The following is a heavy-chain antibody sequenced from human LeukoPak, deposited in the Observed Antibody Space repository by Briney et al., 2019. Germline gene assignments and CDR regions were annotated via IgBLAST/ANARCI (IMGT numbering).Heavy chain of an antibody. J-gene: IGHJ4*02. Sequence: SQTLSLTCTVSGGSISSGSYYWSWIRQPAGKGLEWIGRIYTSGSTNYNPSLKSRVTISVDTSKNQFSLKLSSVTAADTAVYYCARDVLPVRGETTTAWGQGTLVTVSS. V-gene: IGHV4-61*02. CDR3: ARDVLPVRGETTTA. D-gene: IGHD3-10*01. CDR1: GGSISSGSYY. CDR2: IYTSGST.